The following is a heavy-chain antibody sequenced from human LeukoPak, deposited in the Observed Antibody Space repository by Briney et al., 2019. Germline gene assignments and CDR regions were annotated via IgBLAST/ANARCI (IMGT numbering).Heavy chain of an antibody. D-gene: IGHD2-21*01. CDR2: IVPIFGTP. CDR3: ARDHGNCGDGFDP. CDR1: GGTPSNHA. J-gene: IGHJ5*02. V-gene: IGHV1-69*05. Sequence: SVKVSCKVTGGTPSNHAFVWVRQAPGQGLEWMGGIVPIFGTPDYAQKFQGRVTFITDESTSTAYMELTSLRSEDTAIYYCARDHGNCGDGFDPWGQGTLVTVSS.